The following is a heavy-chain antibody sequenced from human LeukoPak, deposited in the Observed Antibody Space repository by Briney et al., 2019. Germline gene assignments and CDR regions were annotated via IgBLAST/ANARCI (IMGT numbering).Heavy chain of an antibody. Sequence: PSQTLSLTCTVSGGSISSGGYYWSWIRQPPGKGLEWIGYIYHSGSSYYNPSLKSRVTISVDRSKNQFSLKLSSVTAADTAVYYCAGYRGLFDYWGQGTLVTVSS. V-gene: IGHV4-30-2*01. CDR2: IYHSGSS. D-gene: IGHD5-24*01. CDR1: GGSISSGGYY. J-gene: IGHJ4*02. CDR3: AGYRGLFDY.